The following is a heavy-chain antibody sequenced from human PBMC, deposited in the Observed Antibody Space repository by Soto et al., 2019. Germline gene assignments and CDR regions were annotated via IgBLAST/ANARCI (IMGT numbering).Heavy chain of an antibody. CDR1: GYTFTGYY. Sequence: APVKVSCQASGYTFTGYYMHWVRQAPGPGLEWMGWINPNSGGTNYAQKFQGWVTMTRDTSISTAYMELSRLRSDDTAVYYCARGRVLRFLEWSYYYYYYGMDVWGQGTTVTVSS. CDR2: INPNSGGT. D-gene: IGHD3-3*01. CDR3: ARGRVLRFLEWSYYYYYYGMDV. J-gene: IGHJ6*02. V-gene: IGHV1-2*04.